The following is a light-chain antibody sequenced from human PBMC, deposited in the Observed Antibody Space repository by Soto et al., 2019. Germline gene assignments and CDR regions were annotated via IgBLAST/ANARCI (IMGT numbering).Light chain of an antibody. CDR1: PGISSW. J-gene: IGKJ4*01. Sequence: DIQMTQSPSSVSASVGDRVTITCRASPGISSWLAWYQQKPGTAPKLLIYAASTLQSGLPSRFSGSGSGTDFALTISSLQPEDFATYYCQPANSITLTFGGGTMVEIK. V-gene: IGKV1-12*01. CDR3: QPANSITLT. CDR2: AAS.